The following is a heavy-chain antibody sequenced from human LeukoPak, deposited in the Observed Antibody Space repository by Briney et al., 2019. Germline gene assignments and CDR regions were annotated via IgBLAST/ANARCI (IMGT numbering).Heavy chain of an antibody. J-gene: IGHJ4*02. CDR3: AKVSVCYGCYLDY. Sequence: HPGGSLRLSRAASGYTFSSHGLTWVRQAPGKGLEWVSTINGAGTNTYYAETVKGRFTISRDNSKNTLYLQMHSLRAEDTAIYYCAKVSVCYGCYLDYWGQGTLVTVS. CDR2: INGAGTNT. CDR1: GYTFSSHG. V-gene: IGHV3-23*01. D-gene: IGHD3-16*01.